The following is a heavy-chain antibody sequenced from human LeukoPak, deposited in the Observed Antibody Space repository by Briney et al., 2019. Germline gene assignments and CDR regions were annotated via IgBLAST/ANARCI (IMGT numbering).Heavy chain of an antibody. J-gene: IGHJ4*02. V-gene: IGHV3-15*01. CDR1: GFNFNDAW. D-gene: IGHD4-11*01. Sequence: PGGSLRLSCEGSGFNFNDAWMSWIRQAPGKGLEGVGRVRTTAEGETTDYAAPVRGRFIISRDDSKNMVFLQMNRLETEDTAIYYCTAGLGKTDDDSWGQGTLVTVSS. CDR2: VRTTAEGETT. CDR3: TAGLGKTDDDS.